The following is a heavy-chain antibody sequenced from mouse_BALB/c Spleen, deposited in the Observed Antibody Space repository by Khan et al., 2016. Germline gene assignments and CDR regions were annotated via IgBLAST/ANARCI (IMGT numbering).Heavy chain of an antibody. V-gene: IGHV3-2*02. CDR2: ISYSGST. CDR3: AEELGWVAY. D-gene: IGHD4-1*01. J-gene: IGHJ3*01. CDR1: GYSITSDYA. Sequence: EVQLQESGPGLVKPSQSLSLTCTVTGYSITSDYAWNWIRQFPGNKLEWMGYISYSGSTRYNPSLKSRISITRDTSKNQIFLRLNSVTTEDTATYDGAEELGWVAYWGQGTLVTVSA.